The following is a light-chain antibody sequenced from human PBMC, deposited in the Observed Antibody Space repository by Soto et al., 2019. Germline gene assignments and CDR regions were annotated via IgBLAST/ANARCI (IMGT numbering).Light chain of an antibody. CDR2: AAS. CDR1: QIISTY. CDR3: QQSYSSPYT. J-gene: IGKJ2*01. V-gene: IGKV1-39*01. Sequence: DIQMTQSPSSLSASVGDRVTITCRASQIISTYLNWYQQKPGKAPQLLISAASNLQSGVPSRFSGSGSGTDFTLTIGSLQPEDFATYYCQQSYSSPYTFGRGTKLELK.